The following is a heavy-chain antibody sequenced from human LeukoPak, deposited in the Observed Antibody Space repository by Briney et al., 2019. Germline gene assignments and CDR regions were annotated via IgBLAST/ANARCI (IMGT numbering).Heavy chain of an antibody. J-gene: IGHJ4*02. CDR3: ASDLARFGQTLGIDY. D-gene: IGHD3-10*01. Sequence: GGSLRLSCAASGFTFSSYSMNWVRQAPGKGLEWVSSISSSSSYIYYADSVKGRFTISRDNAKNSLYLQMNSLRAEDRAVYYCASDLARFGQTLGIDYCGQGTLVTVSS. V-gene: IGHV3-21*01. CDR1: GFTFSSYS. CDR2: ISSSSSYI.